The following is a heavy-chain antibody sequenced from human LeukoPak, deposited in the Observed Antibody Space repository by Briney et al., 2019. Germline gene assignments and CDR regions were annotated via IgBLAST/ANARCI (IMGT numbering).Heavy chain of an antibody. Sequence: PSETLSLTCTVSGGSISSSSYYWGWIRQPPGKGLEWIGSIYYSGSTYYNPSLKSRVTISVDTSKHQFSLKLSSVTAADTAVYYCARHQYYDFWSGYPYYFDYWGQGTLVTVSS. CDR3: ARHQYYDFWSGYPYYFDY. CDR2: IYYSGST. D-gene: IGHD3-3*01. CDR1: GGSISSSSYY. V-gene: IGHV4-39*01. J-gene: IGHJ4*02.